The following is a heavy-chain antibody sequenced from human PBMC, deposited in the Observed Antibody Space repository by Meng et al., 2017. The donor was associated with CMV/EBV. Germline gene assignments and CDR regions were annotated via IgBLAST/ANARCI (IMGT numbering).Heavy chain of an antibody. Sequence: CKVSGSTLTELSMHWVRQAPGKGLEWMGGFDPEDGGTICAQKFQGRVTMTEDTSTDTAYMELSSLRSEDTAVYYCATVGWNDASFDYWGQGTLVTVSS. CDR1: GSTLTELS. J-gene: IGHJ4*02. CDR3: ATVGWNDASFDY. CDR2: FDPEDGGT. D-gene: IGHD1-1*01. V-gene: IGHV1-24*01.